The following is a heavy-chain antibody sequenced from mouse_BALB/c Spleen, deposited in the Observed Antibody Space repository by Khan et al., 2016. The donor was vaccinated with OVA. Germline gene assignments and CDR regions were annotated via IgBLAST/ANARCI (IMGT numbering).Heavy chain of an antibody. J-gene: IGHJ3*01. CDR1: GYTFTDFY. V-gene: IGHV1-77*01. CDR2: ISPGSGDT. Sequence: QVQLQQSGAELARPGASVKLSCKASGYTFTDFYINWVKQRTGQGLEWIGEISPGSGDTFYHERFKDQATLTADKSPNTAYMQLSRLTSEDSAVYFCARRNYFGYTFAYYGQGTLVTVSA. D-gene: IGHD1-2*01. CDR3: ARRNYFGYTFAY.